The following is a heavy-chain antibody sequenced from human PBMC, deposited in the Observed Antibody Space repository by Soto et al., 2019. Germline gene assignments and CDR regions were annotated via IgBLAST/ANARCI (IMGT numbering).Heavy chain of an antibody. V-gene: IGHV1-69*13. Sequence: SVKVSCKASGGTFSSYAISWVRQAPGQGLEWMGGIIPIFGTANYAQKFQGRVTITADESTSTAYMELSSLRSEDTAVYYCARGRGGSYPYYYYYYGMDVWGQGTTVTVSS. CDR1: GGTFSSYA. CDR3: ARGRGGSYPYYYYYYGMDV. CDR2: IIPIFGTA. J-gene: IGHJ6*02. D-gene: IGHD1-26*01.